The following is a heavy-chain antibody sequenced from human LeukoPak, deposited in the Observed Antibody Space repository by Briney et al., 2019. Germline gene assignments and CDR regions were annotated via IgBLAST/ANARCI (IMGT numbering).Heavy chain of an antibody. CDR3: ARVSGGDAMYYDFWSGYPPYIDY. Sequence: GGSLRLSCAASGFTFSDYYMSWIRQAPGKGLEWVSYISSSGSTIYYADSVKGRFTISMDNAKNSLYLQMNSLRAEDTAVYYCARVSGGDAMYYDFWSGYPPYIDYWGQGTLVTVSS. D-gene: IGHD3-3*01. V-gene: IGHV3-11*01. J-gene: IGHJ4*02. CDR1: GFTFSDYY. CDR2: ISSSGSTI.